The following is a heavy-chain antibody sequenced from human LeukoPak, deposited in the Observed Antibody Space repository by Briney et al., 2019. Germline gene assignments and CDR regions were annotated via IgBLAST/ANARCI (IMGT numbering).Heavy chain of an antibody. CDR1: GFTFSSDA. J-gene: IGHJ4*02. Sequence: GGSLRLSCAASGFTFSSDAMSWVREAPGKGLEWGSGISGSGSSTYRADSAKGRFTISRANSKNTLYLQMTSLRAEDTAVYYCAKSKSTGLYDSTAYLFDYWGQGTLVTVSS. CDR3: AKSKSTGLYDSTAYLFDY. CDR2: ISGSGSST. V-gene: IGHV3-23*01. D-gene: IGHD3-22*01.